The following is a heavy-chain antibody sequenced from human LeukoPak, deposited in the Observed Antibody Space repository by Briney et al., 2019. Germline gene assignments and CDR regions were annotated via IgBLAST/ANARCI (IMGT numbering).Heavy chain of an antibody. CDR1: GGSISSSGYY. J-gene: IGHJ5*02. Sequence: SETLSLTCTVSGGSISSSGYYWGWIRQPPGKGLEWIGSIYYSGSTYYNPSLKSRVTISVDTSKNQFSLKLSSVTAADTAVYYCARAPPTTVPPFDPWGQGTLVTVSS. D-gene: IGHD4-17*01. CDR2: IYYSGST. V-gene: IGHV4-39*01. CDR3: ARAPPTTVPPFDP.